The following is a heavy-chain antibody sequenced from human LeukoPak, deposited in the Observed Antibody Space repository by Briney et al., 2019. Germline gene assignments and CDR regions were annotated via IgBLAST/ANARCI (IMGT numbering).Heavy chain of an antibody. CDR2: IYYSGST. CDR3: ARDSSGWYHWFDP. D-gene: IGHD6-19*01. J-gene: IGHJ5*02. CDR1: GYSISSGYY. V-gene: IGHV4-61*01. Sequence: SETLSLTCTVSGYSISSGYYWCWIRQPPGKGLEWLGYIYYSGSTNYNPSLKSRVTISVDTSKNQFSLKLSSVTAADTAVYYCARDSSGWYHWFDPWGQGTLVTVSS.